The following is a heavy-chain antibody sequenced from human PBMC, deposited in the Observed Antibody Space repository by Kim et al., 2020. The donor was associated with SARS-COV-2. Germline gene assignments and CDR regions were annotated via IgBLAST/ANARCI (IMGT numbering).Heavy chain of an antibody. CDR2: IDYSGST. V-gene: IGHV4-31*03. CDR1: GASISSGGYY. J-gene: IGHJ4*02. Sequence: SETLSLTCTVSGASISSGGYYWSWICQHQGKGLEWIAYIDYSGSTDDNPSVKSRLIISLDKSKNQISLKLSSVTAADTAVYYCVRGRRDGYNYFDYWGQGTLVTVSS. D-gene: IGHD5-12*01. CDR3: VRGRRDGYNYFDY.